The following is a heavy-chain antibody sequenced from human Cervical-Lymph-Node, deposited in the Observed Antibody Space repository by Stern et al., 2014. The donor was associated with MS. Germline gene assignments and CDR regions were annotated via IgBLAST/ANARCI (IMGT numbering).Heavy chain of an antibody. Sequence: QLVQSGAEVKKLGASVKVSCKASGYTFSKYYIHWVRQAPGQGLEWMGIIDPSGGSPTYAKKFQGRVTMTSDTSTSTVNMELSSLRSEDTAVYYCARDPPGDNYDAGFDYWGQGTLVTVSS. V-gene: IGHV1-46*01. CDR3: ARDPPGDNYDAGFDY. D-gene: IGHD3-22*01. J-gene: IGHJ4*02. CDR1: GYTFSKYY. CDR2: IDPSGGSP.